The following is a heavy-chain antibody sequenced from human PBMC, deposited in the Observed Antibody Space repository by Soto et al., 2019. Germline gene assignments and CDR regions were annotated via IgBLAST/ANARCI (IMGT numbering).Heavy chain of an antibody. CDR3: ASITAAAGEDYYYYYYMAV. D-gene: IGHD6-13*01. J-gene: IGHJ6*03. Sequence: PSETLSLTCTVSCCSISNSSYYWGWIRQPPGQGLEWIGSIYYSGSTYYNPSLKSRVTISVDTSKNQFSLKLSSVTAADTAVYYCASITAAAGEDYYYYYYMAVWGKGTTVTVSS. CDR1: CCSISNSSYY. V-gene: IGHV4-39*01. CDR2: IYYSGST.